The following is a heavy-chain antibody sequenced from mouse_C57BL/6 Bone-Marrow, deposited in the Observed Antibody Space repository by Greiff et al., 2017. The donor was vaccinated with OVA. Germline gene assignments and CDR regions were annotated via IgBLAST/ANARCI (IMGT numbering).Heavy chain of an antibody. V-gene: IGHV5-15*04. CDR3: ASNWDYFDY. D-gene: IGHD4-1*02. CDR2: ISNLAYSI. J-gene: IGHJ2*01. Sequence: EVKVEESGGGLVQPGGSLKLSCAASGFTFSDYGMAWVRQAPRKGPEWVAFISNLAYSIYYADTVTGRFTISRENAKNTLYLEMSSLRSEDTAMYYCASNWDYFDYWGQGTTLTVSS. CDR1: GFTFSDYG.